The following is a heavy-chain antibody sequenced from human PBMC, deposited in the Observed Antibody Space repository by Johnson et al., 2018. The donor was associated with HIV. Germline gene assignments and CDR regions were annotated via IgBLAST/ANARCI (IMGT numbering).Heavy chain of an antibody. V-gene: IGHV3-30*02. CDR3: ARAHVLFGAFDS. Sequence: QVQLVESGGGVVQPGGSLRLSCAASGFTFSSYGMHWVRQAPGKGLEWVAFIRYDGSNKYYADSVKGRFTISRDNSKNTLYLQMGSLTTEDMAVYYCARAHVLFGAFDSWGRGTTVTVSS. J-gene: IGHJ3*02. CDR2: IRYDGSNK. D-gene: IGHD3-16*01. CDR1: GFTFSSYG.